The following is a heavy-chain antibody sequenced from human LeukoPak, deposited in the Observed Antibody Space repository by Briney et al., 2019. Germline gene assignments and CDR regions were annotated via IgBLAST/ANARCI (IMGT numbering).Heavy chain of an antibody. CDR2: IYYSGST. J-gene: IGHJ5*02. D-gene: IGHD2-21*02. Sequence: SETLSLTCTVSGGSISSSSYYWGWIRQPPGKGLEWIESIYYSGSTYYNPSLKSRVTISVDTSKNQFSLKLSSVTAADTAVYYCAGIVVVTAIVNWFDPWGQGTLVTVSS. CDR3: AGIVVVTAIVNWFDP. CDR1: GGSISSSSYY. V-gene: IGHV4-39*07.